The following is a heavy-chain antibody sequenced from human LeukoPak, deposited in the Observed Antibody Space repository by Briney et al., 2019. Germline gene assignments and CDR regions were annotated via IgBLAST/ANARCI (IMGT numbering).Heavy chain of an antibody. CDR3: ARVGRPHSGSYYWFDP. CDR1: GYTFTSYD. V-gene: IGHV1-8*01. CDR2: MNPNSGNT. J-gene: IGHJ5*02. D-gene: IGHD1-26*01. Sequence: ASVKVSCKASGYTFTSYDINWVRQATGQGLEWMGWMNPNSGNTGYAQKFQGRVTMTRNTSISTAYMELSSLRSEDTAVYYCARVGRPHSGSYYWFDPWGQGTLVTVSS.